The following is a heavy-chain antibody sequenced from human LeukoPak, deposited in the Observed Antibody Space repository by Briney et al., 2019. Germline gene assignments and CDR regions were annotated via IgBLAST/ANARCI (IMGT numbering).Heavy chain of an antibody. V-gene: IGHV1-8*01. CDR2: MNPNSGNT. CDR3: ARGRTGPRRSWYYFDY. J-gene: IGHJ4*02. Sequence: ASVKVSCKASGYTFTSYDINWVRQATGQGLEWMGWMNPNSGNTGYAQKFQGRVTMTRNTSISTAYMELSSLRSEDTAVYYCARGRTGPRRSWYYFDYWGQGTLVTVSS. CDR1: GYTFTSYD. D-gene: IGHD2-15*01.